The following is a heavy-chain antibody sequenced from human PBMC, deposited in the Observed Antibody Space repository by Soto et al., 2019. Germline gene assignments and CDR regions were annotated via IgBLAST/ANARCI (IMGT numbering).Heavy chain of an antibody. CDR1: GGSISSGGYY. Sequence: SETLSLTCTVSGGSISSGGYYWSWIRQHPGKGLEWIGYIYYSGSTYYNPSLKSRVTISVDTSKNQFSLKLSSVTAADTAVYYCARGRPGEGTMIVVVSTFDYWGQGTLVTVSS. CDR3: ARGRPGEGTMIVVVSTFDY. V-gene: IGHV4-31*03. J-gene: IGHJ4*02. D-gene: IGHD3-22*01. CDR2: IYYSGST.